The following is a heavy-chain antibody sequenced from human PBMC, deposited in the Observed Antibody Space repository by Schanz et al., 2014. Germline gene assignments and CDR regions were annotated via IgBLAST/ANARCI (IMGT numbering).Heavy chain of an antibody. Sequence: VQLVESGGGVVQPGRSLRLSCAASGFMFSSYGMHWVRQAPGKGLEWVSAISASGGTTYYADSVKGRFTISRDNSKNTVYIQMNSLRAEDTAVYYCAKGRFGELSAFDIWGQGTMVTVSS. J-gene: IGHJ3*02. CDR2: ISASGGTT. CDR1: GFMFSSYG. V-gene: IGHV3-23*04. D-gene: IGHD3-10*01. CDR3: AKGRFGELSAFDI.